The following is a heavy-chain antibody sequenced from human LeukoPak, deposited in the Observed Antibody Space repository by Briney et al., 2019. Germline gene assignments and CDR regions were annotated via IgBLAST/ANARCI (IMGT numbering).Heavy chain of an antibody. V-gene: IGHV3-53*01. CDR3: ARNYYYESSGPQY. CDR2: IYSGGST. CDR1: GFTVSSNY. Sequence: PGGSLRLSCAASGFTVSSNYMSWVRQAPGKGLEWVSVIYSGGSTYYADSVKGRFTISRDNSKNTLYLQMNSLRAEDTAVYYCARNYYYESSGPQYWGQGTLVTVSS. D-gene: IGHD3-22*01. J-gene: IGHJ4*02.